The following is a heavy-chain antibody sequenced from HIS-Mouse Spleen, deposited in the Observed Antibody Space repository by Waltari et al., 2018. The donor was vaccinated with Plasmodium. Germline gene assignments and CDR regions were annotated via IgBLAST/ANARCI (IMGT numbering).Heavy chain of an antibody. CDR3: AKEEGNWNDDDAFDI. Sequence: QVQLVESGGGVVQPGRSLRLSCAASGFTFSSYGMPWVRQAPGKGVGGVAVIWYEGSNKYYADSVKGRFTISRDNSKNTLYLQMNSLRAEDTAVYYCAKEEGNWNDDDAFDIWGQGTMVTVSS. J-gene: IGHJ3*02. CDR1: GFTFSSYG. D-gene: IGHD1-1*01. CDR2: IWYEGSNK. V-gene: IGHV3-33*06.